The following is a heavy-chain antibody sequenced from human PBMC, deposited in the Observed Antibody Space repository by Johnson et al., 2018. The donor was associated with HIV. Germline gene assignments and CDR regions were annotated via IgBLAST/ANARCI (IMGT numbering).Heavy chain of an antibody. Sequence: QVQLVESGGGVVQPGRSLRLSCAASGFTFSSYAMHWVRQAPGKGLEWVAVISYDGSNKYYADSVKGRFTISRDNAKNSLYLQMNSLRAEDTAVYYCARGAQFGTVSHDAFDIWGQGTMVTVSS. CDR1: GFTFSSYA. CDR3: ARGAQFGTVSHDAFDI. D-gene: IGHD1-7*01. V-gene: IGHV3-30-3*01. CDR2: ISYDGSNK. J-gene: IGHJ3*02.